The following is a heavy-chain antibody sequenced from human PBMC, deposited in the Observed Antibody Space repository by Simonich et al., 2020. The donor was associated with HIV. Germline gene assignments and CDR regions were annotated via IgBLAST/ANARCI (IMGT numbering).Heavy chain of an antibody. J-gene: IGHJ4*02. D-gene: IGHD2-2*01. V-gene: IGHV4-34*01. CDR2: INHSGRT. CDR3: ARGFYQRLYYFDY. CDR1: GGSFSGYY. Sequence: QVQLQQWGAGLLKPSETLSLTCAVYGGSFSGYYWSWSRQPPGKGLEWIGEINHSGRTNYNPSLKSRVTISVDTSKNQFSLKLSSVTAADTAVYYCARGFYQRLYYFDYWGQGTLVTVSS.